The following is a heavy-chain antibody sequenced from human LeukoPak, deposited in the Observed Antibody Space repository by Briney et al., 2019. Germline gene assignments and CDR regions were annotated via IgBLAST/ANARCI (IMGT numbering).Heavy chain of an antibody. V-gene: IGHV4-38-2*02. CDR3: ARGGRGLYWYFDL. Sequence: SETLSLTCTVSDYSISSGYYWGWIRQPPGKGLEWIGSIYHSGSTYYNPSLKSRVTISVDTSKNQFSLKLSSVTAADTAVYYCARGGRGLYWYFDLWGRGTLVTVSS. CDR1: DYSISSGYY. J-gene: IGHJ2*01. D-gene: IGHD1-26*01. CDR2: IYHSGST.